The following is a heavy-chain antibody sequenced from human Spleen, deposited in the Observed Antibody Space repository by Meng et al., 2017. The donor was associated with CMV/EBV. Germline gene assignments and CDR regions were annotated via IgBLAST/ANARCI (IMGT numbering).Heavy chain of an antibody. V-gene: IGHV1-18*01. J-gene: IGHJ4*02. Sequence: ASVKVSCKASGYTFTSYGISWVRQAPGQGLEWMGWISGYDGRANYGQKFKGRVTMTTDTSTSTAYMELRSLRSDDTAVYYCARWDWNYAARVDYWGQGTLVTVSS. CDR1: GYTFTSYG. CDR3: ARWDWNYAARVDY. D-gene: IGHD1-7*01. CDR2: ISGYDGRA.